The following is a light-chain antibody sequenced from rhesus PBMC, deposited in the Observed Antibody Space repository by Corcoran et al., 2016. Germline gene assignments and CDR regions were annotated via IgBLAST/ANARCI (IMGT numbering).Light chain of an antibody. CDR3: QQYSSRPLT. J-gene: IGKJ4*01. V-gene: IGKV1S8*01. CDR2: KAA. CDR1: QTIRSY. Sequence: DIQMTQSPSSLSASVGDRVTITCRASQTIRSYLAWYQQKPGKFPNLLIYKAASLQSGVPSRFSGSGSGTDFTLTISSLQSEDFATYYCQQYSSRPLTFGGGTKVEIK.